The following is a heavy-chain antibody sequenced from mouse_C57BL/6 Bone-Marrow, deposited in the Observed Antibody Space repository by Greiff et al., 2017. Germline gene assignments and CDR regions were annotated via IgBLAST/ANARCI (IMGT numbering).Heavy chain of an antibody. J-gene: IGHJ3*01. V-gene: IGHV1-7*01. D-gene: IGHD1-1*01. Sequence: QVQLKESGAELAKPGASVKLSCKASGYTFTSYWMHWVKQRPGQGLEWIGYINPSSGYTKYNQKFKDKATLTADKSSSTAYMQLSSLTYADSAVYYCARGHYYGSSYVTWFAYWGQGTLVTVSA. CDR1: GYTFTSYW. CDR3: ARGHYYGSSYVTWFAY. CDR2: INPSSGYT.